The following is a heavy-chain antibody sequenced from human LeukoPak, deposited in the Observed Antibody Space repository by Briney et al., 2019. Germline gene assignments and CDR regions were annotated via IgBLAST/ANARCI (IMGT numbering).Heavy chain of an antibody. CDR1: GGSISSYY. V-gene: IGHV4-59*08. D-gene: IGHD1-26*01. Sequence: PSETLSLTCTVSGGSISSYYWSWIRQPPGKGLKWIGYIYYSGSTNYNPSLKSRVTISVDTSKNQFSLKLSSVTAADTAEYYCARQSRRNSGSLVLDYRGQGTLVTVSS. CDR2: IYYSGST. CDR3: ARQSRRNSGSLVLDY. J-gene: IGHJ4*02.